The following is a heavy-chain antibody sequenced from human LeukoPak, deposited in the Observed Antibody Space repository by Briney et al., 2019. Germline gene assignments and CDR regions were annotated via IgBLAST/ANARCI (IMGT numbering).Heavy chain of an antibody. V-gene: IGHV4-4*07. CDR1: GGSISSYY. Sequence: SETLSLTCTVSGGSISSYYWSWIRQPAGKGLEWIGRIYTSGSTNYNPSLKSRVTMSVDTSKNQFSLKLSSVTAADTAVYYCARGLYDFWSGYNWFDPWGQGTLVTVSS. CDR3: ARGLYDFWSGYNWFDP. J-gene: IGHJ5*02. D-gene: IGHD3-3*01. CDR2: IYTSGST.